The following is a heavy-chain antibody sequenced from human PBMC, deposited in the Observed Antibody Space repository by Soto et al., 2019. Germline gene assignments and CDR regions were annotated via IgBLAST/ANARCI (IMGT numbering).Heavy chain of an antibody. D-gene: IGHD3-10*01. CDR1: GGSISTGGYY. Sequence: SETLSLTCTVSGGSISTGGYYWSWIRQHPGKGLEWIGYIYYTGSTYYNPSLKSRLTISVDTSKNQFSLKLSSVTAADTAVYYCTRNLVWFAELNHYHGMDVWGQGTTVTVSS. J-gene: IGHJ6*02. CDR3: TRNLVWFAELNHYHGMDV. V-gene: IGHV4-31*03. CDR2: IYYTGST.